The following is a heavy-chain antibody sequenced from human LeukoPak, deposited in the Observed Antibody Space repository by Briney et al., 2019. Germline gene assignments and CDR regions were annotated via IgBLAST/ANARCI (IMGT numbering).Heavy chain of an antibody. CDR3: ATGGSSSSPYYFDY. CDR1: GYTLTELS. J-gene: IGHJ4*02. Sequence: ASVKVSCKVSGYTLTELSMHWVRQAPGKGLEWMGGFDPEDGETIYAQKFQGRVTMTEDTSTDTAYMELSSLRSEDTAVYYCATGGSSSSPYYFDYWGQGTLVTVSS. D-gene: IGHD6-6*01. V-gene: IGHV1-24*01. CDR2: FDPEDGET.